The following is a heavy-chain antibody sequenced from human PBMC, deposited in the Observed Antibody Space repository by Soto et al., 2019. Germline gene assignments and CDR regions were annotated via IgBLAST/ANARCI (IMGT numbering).Heavy chain of an antibody. CDR2: IYYSGST. CDR1: GGSVSSGSYY. Sequence: PSETLSLTCTVSGGSVSSGSYYWSWIRQPPGKEVEWIGYIYYSGSTNYNPSLKSRVTISVDTSKNQFSLKLSSVTAADTAVYYCASFSVASDAFDIWGQGTMVTVSS. D-gene: IGHD5-12*01. CDR3: ASFSVASDAFDI. V-gene: IGHV4-61*01. J-gene: IGHJ3*02.